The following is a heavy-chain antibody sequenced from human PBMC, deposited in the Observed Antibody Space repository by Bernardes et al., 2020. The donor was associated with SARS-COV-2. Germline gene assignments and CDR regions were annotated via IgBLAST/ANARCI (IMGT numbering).Heavy chain of an antibody. V-gene: IGHV3-23*01. CDR1: GFTFNMYA. D-gene: IGHD2-15*01. Sequence: GGSLRLSCAGSGFTFNMYAMTWVRQAPGKGLEWVSGISGSGGSTYYADSVKGRFTISRDNSKNTLFLQMNSLRAEDTAVYYCAKCVVGYYAVDVWGQGTTVTVSS. CDR3: AKCVVGYYAVDV. J-gene: IGHJ6*02. CDR2: ISGSGGST.